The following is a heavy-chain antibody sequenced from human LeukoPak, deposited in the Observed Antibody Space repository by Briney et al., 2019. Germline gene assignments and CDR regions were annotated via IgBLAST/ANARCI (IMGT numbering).Heavy chain of an antibody. CDR2: ISTYNGHT. V-gene: IGHV1-18*01. J-gene: IGHJ4*02. D-gene: IGHD3-16*02. CDR3: ARGMGDYVWGSYRPFDY. CDR1: GYTFSNYG. Sequence: ASVKVSCKASGYTFSNYGISWVRQAPGQGLEWMAWISTYNGHTYYAQKLQGRVTLTTDTSTSTAYMELRSLRSDDTAVYYCARGMGDYVWGSYRPFDYWGQGTLVTVSS.